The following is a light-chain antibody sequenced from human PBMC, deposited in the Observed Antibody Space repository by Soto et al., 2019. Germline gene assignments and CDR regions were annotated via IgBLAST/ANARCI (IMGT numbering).Light chain of an antibody. CDR3: SSFTSTRTYV. J-gene: IGLJ1*01. CDR1: SSDVGGYHY. CDR2: QVS. V-gene: IGLV2-14*03. Sequence: QSALTQPASVSGSPGQSMTISCTGSSSDVGGYHYVSWYQQHPGKAPKLIIYQVSHRPSGVSDRFSGSKSGNTASLTISGLQGEDEATYYCSSFTSTRTYVFGTGTKVTVL.